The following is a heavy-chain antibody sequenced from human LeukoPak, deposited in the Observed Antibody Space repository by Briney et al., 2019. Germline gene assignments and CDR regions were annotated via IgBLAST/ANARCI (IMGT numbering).Heavy chain of an antibody. CDR2: IIPIFGTA. V-gene: IGHV1-69*05. CDR1: GGTFSSYA. CDR3: ARAPPSYSSSHFDY. J-gene: IGHJ4*02. Sequence: GASVKVSCKASGGTFSSYAISWVRQAPGQGLEWMGGIIPIFGTANYAQKFQGRVTITTDESTSTAYMELSSLRSEDTAVYYCARAPPSYSSSHFDYWGQGTLVTVSS. D-gene: IGHD6-13*01.